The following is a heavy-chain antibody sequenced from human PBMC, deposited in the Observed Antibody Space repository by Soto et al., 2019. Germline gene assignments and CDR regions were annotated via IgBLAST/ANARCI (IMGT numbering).Heavy chain of an antibody. CDR3: ANLYSSGYYYYYYGMDV. CDR2: ISGSGGST. D-gene: IGHD6-19*01. J-gene: IGHJ6*02. Sequence: PGRSLRLPYAASGFTFSSYAMSWVRQAPGKGLEWVSAISGSGGSTYYADSVKGRFTISRDNSKNTLYLQMNSLRAEDTAVYYCANLYSSGYYYYYYGMDVWGQGTTVTVSS. CDR1: GFTFSSYA. V-gene: IGHV3-23*01.